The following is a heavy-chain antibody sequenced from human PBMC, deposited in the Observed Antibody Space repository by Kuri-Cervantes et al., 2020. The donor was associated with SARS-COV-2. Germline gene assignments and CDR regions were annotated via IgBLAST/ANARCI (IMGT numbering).Heavy chain of an antibody. CDR3: ARGGFLTGYRGTRGAFDI. V-gene: IGHV4-61*01. CDR2: IYYSGST. J-gene: IGHJ3*02. D-gene: IGHD3-9*01. CDR1: GGSVSSGSYY. Sequence: SEILSLTCTVSGGSVSSGSYYWSWIRQPPRKGLEWIGYIYYSGSTNYNPSLKSRVTISVDTSKNQFSLKLSSVTAADTAVYYCARGGFLTGYRGTRGAFDIWGQGTMVTVSS.